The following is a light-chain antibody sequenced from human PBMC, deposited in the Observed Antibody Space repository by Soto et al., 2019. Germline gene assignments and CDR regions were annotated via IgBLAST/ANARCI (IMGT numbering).Light chain of an antibody. V-gene: IGLV2-8*01. CDR3: SSYVGSNNFV. Sequence: QSVLTQPPSASGSPGQSVTISCSGTSSDVGGYNYVSWFQQHPGKAPELMIYEVTKRPSWVPDRFSGSKSGNTASLTVSGLQAEDEAEYYCSSYVGSNNFVFGTGTKVTVL. J-gene: IGLJ1*01. CDR2: EVT. CDR1: SSDVGGYNY.